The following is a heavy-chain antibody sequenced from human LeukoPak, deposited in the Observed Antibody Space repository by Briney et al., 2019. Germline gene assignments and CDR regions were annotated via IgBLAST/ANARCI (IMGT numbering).Heavy chain of an antibody. Sequence: SETLSLTCAVYGGSFSGYYWSWIRQPPGKGLNWIGEINHSESTNYNPPLKSRDTISVDTSKNQFSLKLSSVTAADTAVYYCARGFRRVDYWGQGTLVTVSS. CDR1: GGSFSGYY. CDR3: ARGFRRVDY. V-gene: IGHV4-34*01. J-gene: IGHJ4*02. CDR2: INHSEST.